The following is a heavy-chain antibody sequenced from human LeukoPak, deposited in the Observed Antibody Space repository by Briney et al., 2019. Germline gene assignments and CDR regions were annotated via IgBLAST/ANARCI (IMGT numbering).Heavy chain of an antibody. D-gene: IGHD3-10*02. CDR1: GFTFNDYY. J-gene: IGHJ6*04. Sequence: GGSLRLSCAASGFTFNDYYMSWIRQAPGKGLEWVSYISNSGDTIYYADSVKGRFTISRDNAKNSLYLQMNSLRAEDTAVYYCAELGITMIGGVWGKGTTVTISS. V-gene: IGHV3-11*04. CDR3: AELGITMIGGV. CDR2: ISNSGDTI.